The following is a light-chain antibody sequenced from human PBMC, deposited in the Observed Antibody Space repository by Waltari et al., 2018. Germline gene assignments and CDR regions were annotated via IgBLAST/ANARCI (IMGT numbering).Light chain of an antibody. V-gene: IGLV3-1*01. CDR3: QTWDDTTVV. CDR1: KLDDKY. J-gene: IGLJ2*01. Sequence: SYELTQPPSVSVSPGQTASISCSGHKLDDKYVSWYQQKPGQSPVLVIYEDSKRPSGVPERFSGSNSGNTATLTISGTQAMDEGDFYCQTWDDTTVVFGGGTKVTVL. CDR2: EDS.